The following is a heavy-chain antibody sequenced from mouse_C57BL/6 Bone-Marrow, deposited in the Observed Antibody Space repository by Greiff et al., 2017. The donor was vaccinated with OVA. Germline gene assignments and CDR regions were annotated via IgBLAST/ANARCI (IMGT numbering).Heavy chain of an antibody. CDR3: TTRYDYDEGVYAMDY. Sequence: EVQLQQSGAELVRPGASVKLSCTASGFNIKDDYMHWVKQRPEQGLEWIGWIDPENGDTEYASKFPGKGPITADTSSNTAYLQLSSLTSEDTAVYYCTTRYDYDEGVYAMDYWGQGTSVTVSS. CDR1: GFNIKDDY. J-gene: IGHJ4*01. V-gene: IGHV14-4*01. D-gene: IGHD2-4*01. CDR2: IDPENGDT.